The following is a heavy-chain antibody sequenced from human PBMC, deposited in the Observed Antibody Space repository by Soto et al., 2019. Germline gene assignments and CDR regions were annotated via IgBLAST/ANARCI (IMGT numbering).Heavy chain of an antibody. V-gene: IGHV3-11*01. CDR2: ISRSGNTI. J-gene: IGHJ6*02. CDR3: ARKICPPSFNVYISAMDV. D-gene: IGHD3-10*01. CDR1: GFSFGDYY. Sequence: QAQLEESGGGLVKPGESLKLSCAASGFSFGDYYMNWIRQAPGKGLEWIAFISRSGNTIHYAESVRGPFAISKDDARMSLYLQMIPLTVDDSARYFCARKICPPSFNVYISAMDVWGPANTVIVSS.